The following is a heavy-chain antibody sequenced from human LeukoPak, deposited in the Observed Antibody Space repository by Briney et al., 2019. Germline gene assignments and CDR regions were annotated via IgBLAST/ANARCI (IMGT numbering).Heavy chain of an antibody. CDR1: GYTFTSYD. CDR3: ARASLRYFDWLPPRGWFDP. D-gene: IGHD3-9*01. J-gene: IGHJ5*02. Sequence: ASVKVSCKASGYTFTSYDINWVRQATGQGLEWMGWMNPNSGNTGYAQKFQGRVTMTRNTSISTAYMELSSLRSEDTAVYYCARASLRYFDWLPPRGWFDPWGQRTLVTVSS. CDR2: MNPNSGNT. V-gene: IGHV1-8*01.